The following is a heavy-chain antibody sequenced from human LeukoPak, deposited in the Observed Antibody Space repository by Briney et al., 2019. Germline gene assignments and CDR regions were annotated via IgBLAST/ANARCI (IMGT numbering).Heavy chain of an antibody. Sequence: PSETLSLTCTVSGGSLSSGDYYWSWIRQPPGKDPEWIGYIYYSGSTYYNPSLKSRVTISVDTSKNQFSLKLSSVTAADTAVYFCARSGSCSSTSCQWFGYWGQGTLVTVSS. CDR2: IYYSGST. V-gene: IGHV4-30-4*01. CDR1: GGSLSSGDYY. CDR3: ARSGSCSSTSCQWFGY. D-gene: IGHD2-2*01. J-gene: IGHJ4*02.